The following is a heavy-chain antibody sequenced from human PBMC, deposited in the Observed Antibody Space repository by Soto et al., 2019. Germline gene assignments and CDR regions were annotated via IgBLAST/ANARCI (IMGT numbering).Heavy chain of an antibody. CDR1: GITFSNYA. Sequence: EVQLLESGGGLVQPGGSLRLSCTASGITFSNYAMSWVRQAPRKGLEWVSSISVSGGTTYYADSVKGRFTISRDNSKNTLYLQMNCLRAEDTAVYYCAKDDFDTAMVNFDYWGQGTLVTVSS. CDR2: ISVSGGTT. J-gene: IGHJ4*02. D-gene: IGHD5-18*01. V-gene: IGHV3-23*01. CDR3: AKDDFDTAMVNFDY.